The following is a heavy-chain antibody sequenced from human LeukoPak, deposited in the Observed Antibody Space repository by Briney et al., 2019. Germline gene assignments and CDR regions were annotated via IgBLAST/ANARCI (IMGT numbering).Heavy chain of an antibody. CDR2: INPHSGGT. CDR1: GYTFTDYY. Sequence: GASVKVSCKASGYTFTDYYIHWVRQAPGQGLEWTGCINPHSGGTNYAPKFQGRVTLTRDTSIRTGYMELSRLRSDDTAVYYCARWSYFDYWGKGTLVTVSS. V-gene: IGHV1-2*02. CDR3: ARWSYFDY. J-gene: IGHJ4*02.